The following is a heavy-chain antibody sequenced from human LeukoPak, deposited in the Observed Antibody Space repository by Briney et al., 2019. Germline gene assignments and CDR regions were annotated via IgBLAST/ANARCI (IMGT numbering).Heavy chain of an antibody. CDR1: GFTFSNYG. V-gene: IGHV3-30*18. J-gene: IGHJ4*02. D-gene: IGHD3-22*01. Sequence: GGSLRLPCTASGFTFSNYGMHWGRQAPGKGLVWLAVISYDGSNEYYADSVKGRFTISRDNSKNKLFLQMNSLSPEDTALYHCAKLPLFSGYYPPFDYWGQGTLVTVSS. CDR2: ISYDGSNE. CDR3: AKLPLFSGYYPPFDY.